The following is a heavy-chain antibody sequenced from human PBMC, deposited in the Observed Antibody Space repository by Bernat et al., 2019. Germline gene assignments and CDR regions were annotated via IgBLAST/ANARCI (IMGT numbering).Heavy chain of an antibody. CDR2: IGNSGRRT. Sequence: EVQLLESGGGLVQPGGSLRLSCAASGFIFSSSAMNWVRQAPGKGLEWVSSIGNSGRRTNYADSVKGRFTISRDNSKNTLYMQMNSLRAEDTALYYCSSTAYDAFDIWGQGTMVTVSS. V-gene: IGHV3-23*01. CDR1: GFIFSSSA. J-gene: IGHJ3*02. CDR3: SSTAYDAFDI. D-gene: IGHD2-8*02.